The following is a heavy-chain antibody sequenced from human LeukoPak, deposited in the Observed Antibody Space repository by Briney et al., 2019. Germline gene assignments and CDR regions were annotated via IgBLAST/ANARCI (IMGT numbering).Heavy chain of an antibody. V-gene: IGHV1-18*01. J-gene: IGHJ4*02. Sequence: GASVKVSCKASGYTFTSYGISWVRQAPGQGLEWMGWISAYNGNTNYAQKLQGRVTMTTDTSTSTAYMELRSLRSDDTAVYYCARVRRQAQYYDFWSGYPPHFDYWGQGTLVTVSS. CDR3: ARVRRQAQYYDFWSGYPPHFDY. CDR2: ISAYNGNT. CDR1: GYTFTSYG. D-gene: IGHD3-3*01.